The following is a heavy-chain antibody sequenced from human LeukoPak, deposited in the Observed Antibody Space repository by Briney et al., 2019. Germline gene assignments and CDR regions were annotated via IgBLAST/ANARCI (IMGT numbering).Heavy chain of an antibody. CDR3: ARDQYCSSTSCPSYYYYGMDV. CDR2: IYYSGST. CDR1: GGSISSGGYY. J-gene: IGHJ6*04. Sequence: SQTLPLTCTVSGGSISSGGYYWSWIRQHPGKGLEWIGYIYYSGSTYYNPSLKSRVTISVDTSKNQFSLKLSSVTAADTAVYYCARDQYCSSTSCPSYYYYGMDVWGKGTTVTVSS. V-gene: IGHV4-31*03. D-gene: IGHD2-2*01.